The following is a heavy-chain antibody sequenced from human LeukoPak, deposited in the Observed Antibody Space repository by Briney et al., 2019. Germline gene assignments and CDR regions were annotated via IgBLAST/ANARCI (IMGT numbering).Heavy chain of an antibody. CDR3: ARAHDFWSGYYFDY. CDR2: ISYDGSNK. CDR1: GFTFSSYG. J-gene: IGHJ4*02. V-gene: IGHV3-30*03. Sequence: PGGSLRLSCAASGFTFSSYGMHWVRQAPGRGLEWVAVISYDGSNKYYADSVKGRFTISRDNSKNTLYLQMNSLRAEDTAVYYCARAHDFWSGYYFDYWGQGTLVTVSS. D-gene: IGHD3-3*01.